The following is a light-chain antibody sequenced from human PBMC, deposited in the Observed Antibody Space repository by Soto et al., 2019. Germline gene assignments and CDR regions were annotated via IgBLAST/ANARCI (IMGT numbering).Light chain of an antibody. J-gene: IGLJ1*01. CDR2: DVS. Sequence: QSVLPQPASVSGTPGQSINISCTGTSRDVGGYNYVSWYQHHPGKAPKLIIYDVSNRPSGVSNPFSGSKSGNTASLTISGLQPEDEADYYCSSYTTSNTRQIVFGTGTKVTVL. CDR1: SRDVGGYNY. CDR3: SSYTTSNTRQIV. V-gene: IGLV2-14*03.